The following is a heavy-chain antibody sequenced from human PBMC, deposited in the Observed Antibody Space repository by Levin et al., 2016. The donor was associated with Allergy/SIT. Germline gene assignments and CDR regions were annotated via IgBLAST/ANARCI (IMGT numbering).Heavy chain of an antibody. Sequence: GESLKISCAASGLIFKTYAMNWVRQAPGKGLEWVSGISGSGDGTYYANSVKGRFTISRDNSKNTLYLQMNGLKAEDTAVYYCAKHCSSTSCYLDYWGQGTLVTVSS. D-gene: IGHD2-2*01. J-gene: IGHJ4*02. CDR1: GLIFKTYA. V-gene: IGHV3-23*01. CDR3: AKHCSSTSCYLDY. CDR2: ISGSGDGT.